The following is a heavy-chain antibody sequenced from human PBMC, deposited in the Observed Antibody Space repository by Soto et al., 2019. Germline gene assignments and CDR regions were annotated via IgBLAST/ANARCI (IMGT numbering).Heavy chain of an antibody. CDR1: GFTFSSHA. CDR3: ARDPGLGYCSSISCYVDY. CDR2: ISYDGSNK. D-gene: IGHD2-2*01. V-gene: IGHV3-30-3*01. J-gene: IGHJ4*02. Sequence: QVQLVESGGGVVQPGRSLRLSCAASGFTFSSHAMNWVRQAPGKGLEWVAVISYDGSNKYYADSVKGRFTISRDDSRNTLHLQMNSLRAEDTAVYYYARDPGLGYCSSISCYVDYWGQGTLVTVSS.